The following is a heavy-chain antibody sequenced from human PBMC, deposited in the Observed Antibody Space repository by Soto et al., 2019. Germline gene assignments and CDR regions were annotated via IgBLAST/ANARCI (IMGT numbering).Heavy chain of an antibody. CDR1: GGTFSSYA. D-gene: IGHD1-26*01. J-gene: IGHJ4*02. CDR2: IIPIFGTA. CDR3: ARVGAAGTYSGSYFYDY. Sequence: ASVKVSCKASGGTFSSYAISWVRQAPGQGLEWMGGIIPIFGTANYAQKFQGRVTITADESTSTAYMELSSLRSEDTAVYYCARVGAAGTYSGSYFYDYWGQGTLVTVSS. V-gene: IGHV1-69*13.